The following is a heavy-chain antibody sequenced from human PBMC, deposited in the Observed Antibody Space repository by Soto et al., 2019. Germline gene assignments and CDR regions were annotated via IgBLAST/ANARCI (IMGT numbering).Heavy chain of an antibody. D-gene: IGHD3-10*01. CDR3: ASRPSAVVYHGVFDY. Sequence: PSQTLSLTCAISGDSVSSNSAAWNWIRQSPSRGLEWLGRTYYRSKWFNDHAISVKSRIAINPDTSKNHFSLQMNSLRAEDTAMYYCASRPSAVVYHGVFDYWGQGALVTVSS. CDR1: GDSVSSNSAA. V-gene: IGHV6-1*01. J-gene: IGHJ4*02. CDR2: TYYRSKWFN.